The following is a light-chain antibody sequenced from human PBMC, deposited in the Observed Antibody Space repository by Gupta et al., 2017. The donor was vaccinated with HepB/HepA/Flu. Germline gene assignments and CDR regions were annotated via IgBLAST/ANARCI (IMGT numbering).Light chain of an antibody. CDR2: EVS. CDR3: CSYADRSTGV. CDR1: SSDVGRYNL. V-gene: IGLV2-23*02. J-gene: IGLJ2*01. Sequence: QSALTQPASASGSPSQSITISCTGTSSDVGRYNLVSWYQQPAGTATQLMSDEVSRRPSGVYERSAGNKDGTTAFLTTCGLQAEDEAYYYCCSYADRSTGVFGGGTKLTVL.